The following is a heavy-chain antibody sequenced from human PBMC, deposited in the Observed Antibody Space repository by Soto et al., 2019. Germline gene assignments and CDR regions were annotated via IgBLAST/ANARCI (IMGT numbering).Heavy chain of an antibody. Sequence: EVQLVESGGGLVQPGGSLRLSCAASGFTFSSYSMNWVRQAPGKGLEWVSYISSSSSTIYYADSVKGRFTISRDNAKNSLYLQMNRLRVEDPALYYCARGNNDCSGFYSLNWFDPWGQGTLVTVSS. CDR2: ISSSSSTI. V-gene: IGHV3-48*01. J-gene: IGHJ5*02. CDR3: ARGNNDCSGFYSLNWFDP. CDR1: GFTFSSYS. D-gene: IGHD3-22*01.